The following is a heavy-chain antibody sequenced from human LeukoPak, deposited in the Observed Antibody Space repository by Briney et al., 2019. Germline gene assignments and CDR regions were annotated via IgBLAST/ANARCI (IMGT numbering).Heavy chain of an antibody. D-gene: IGHD4-11*01. V-gene: IGHV3-9*01. CDR3: AKDLYGNPTNWFDP. Sequence: GGSLRLSCSASGFTFDDYAMHWVRQAPGKGLEWVSSISWNSGSIGYADSVKGRFTISRDNAKNSLYLQMNSLRAEDTALYYCAKDLYGNPTNWFDPWGQGTLVTVSS. CDR1: GFTFDDYA. CDR2: ISWNSGSI. J-gene: IGHJ5*02.